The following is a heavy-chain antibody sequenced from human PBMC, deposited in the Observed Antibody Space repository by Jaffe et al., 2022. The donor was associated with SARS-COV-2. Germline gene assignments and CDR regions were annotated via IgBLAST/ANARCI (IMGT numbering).Heavy chain of an antibody. CDR2: IYYSGST. V-gene: IGHV4-39*01. D-gene: IGHD2-2*02. Sequence: QLQLQESGPGLVKPSETLSLTCTVSGGSISSSSYYWGWIRQPPGKGLEWIGSIYYSGSTYYNPSLKSRVTISVDTSKNQFSLKLSSVTAADTAVYYCARQTCSTSCYSRGGVDYWGQGTLVTVSS. CDR3: ARQTCSTSCYSRGGVDY. CDR1: GGSISSSSYY. J-gene: IGHJ4*02.